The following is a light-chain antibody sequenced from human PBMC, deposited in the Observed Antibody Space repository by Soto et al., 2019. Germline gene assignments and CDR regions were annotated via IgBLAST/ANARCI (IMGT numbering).Light chain of an antibody. J-gene: IGLJ2*01. CDR3: CSYAGTYTYVV. Sequence: QSVLTQPRSVSGSPGQSVTISCTGTSSDVGGYNFVSWYQQHPGKAPKLIVYHVSERLSGVPGRFSGSKSGNTASLTISGLQAEDEADYYCCSYAGTYTYVVFGGGTKLTVL. CDR2: HVS. V-gene: IGLV2-11*01. CDR1: SSDVGGYNF.